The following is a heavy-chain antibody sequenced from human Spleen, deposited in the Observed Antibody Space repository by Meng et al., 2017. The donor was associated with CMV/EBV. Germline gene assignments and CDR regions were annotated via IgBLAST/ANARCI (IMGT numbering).Heavy chain of an antibody. D-gene: IGHD3-22*01. CDR3: AAMIVAQGAFDI. V-gene: IGHV3-13*01. Sequence: GESLKIPCAASGFTFSSYDMHWVRQATGKGLEWVSAIGTAGDTYYPASVKGRFTISRENAKNSLYLQMNSLRAGDTAVYYCAAMIVAQGAFDIWGQGTMVTVSS. CDR1: GFTFSSYD. CDR2: IGTAGDT. J-gene: IGHJ3*02.